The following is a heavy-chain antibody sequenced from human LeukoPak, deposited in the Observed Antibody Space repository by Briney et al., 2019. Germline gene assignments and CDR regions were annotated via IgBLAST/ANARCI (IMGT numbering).Heavy chain of an antibody. V-gene: IGHV4-59*08. D-gene: IGHD3-16*01. CDR2: IFYNGGT. J-gene: IGHJ3*02. CDR3: ARHHYDYLWGNSAFDI. CDR1: GGSISRYY. Sequence: PSETLSLTCTVSGGSISRYYWSWIRQPPGKELEWIGYIFYNGGTKYSPSLKSRVTISVDTPKNQFSLNLTSVTAADTAVYYCARHHYDYLWGNSAFDIWGQGTLVTVSS.